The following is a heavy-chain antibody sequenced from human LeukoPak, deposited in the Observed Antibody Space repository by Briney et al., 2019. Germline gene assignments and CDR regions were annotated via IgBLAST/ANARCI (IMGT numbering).Heavy chain of an antibody. Sequence: SETLSLTCTVSGGSISSYYWSWIRQPAGKGLEWIGRIYASGSTNYNPSLKSRVTMSVDTSKNQFSLKLSSVTAADTAVYYCARDLRSSYGDYEGYYFDYWGQGTLVTVSS. CDR2: IYASGST. D-gene: IGHD4-17*01. CDR1: GGSISSYY. J-gene: IGHJ4*02. V-gene: IGHV4-4*07. CDR3: ARDLRSSYGDYEGYYFDY.